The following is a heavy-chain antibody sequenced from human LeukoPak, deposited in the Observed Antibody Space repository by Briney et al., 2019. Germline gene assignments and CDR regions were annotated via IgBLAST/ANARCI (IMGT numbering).Heavy chain of an antibody. V-gene: IGHV4-39*01. CDR1: GGSISSSSYY. CDR2: IYYSGST. D-gene: IGHD3-22*01. Sequence: SETLSLTCTVSGGSISSSSYYWGWIRQPPGKGLEWIGSIYYSGSTYYNPSLKSRVTISVDTSKNQFSLKLSSVTAADTAVYYCAGPVSDYYDSSGYYDWFDPWGQGTLVTVSS. CDR3: AGPVSDYYDSSGYYDWFDP. J-gene: IGHJ5*02.